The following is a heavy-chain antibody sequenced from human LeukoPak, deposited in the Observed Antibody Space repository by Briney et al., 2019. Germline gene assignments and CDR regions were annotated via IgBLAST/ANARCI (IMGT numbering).Heavy chain of an antibody. J-gene: IGHJ4*02. D-gene: IGHD2-15*01. Sequence: GASVKVSCKASGYTFTGYHMHWVRQAPGQGLEWMGRINPNSGDTNYAQKLQGRVTMTRDTSTSTVYMELSSLRSEDTAVYYCARGVRSDCYSCFDYWGQGTLVTVSS. V-gene: IGHV1-2*06. CDR2: INPNSGDT. CDR1: GYTFTGYH. CDR3: ARGVRSDCYSCFDY.